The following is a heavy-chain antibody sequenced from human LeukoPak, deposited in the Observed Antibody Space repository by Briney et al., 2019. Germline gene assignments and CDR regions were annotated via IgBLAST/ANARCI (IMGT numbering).Heavy chain of an antibody. CDR1: GYTFTSYG. CDR3: AGGYYYDSSGHDDGFDI. CDR2: ISAYNGNT. J-gene: IGHJ3*02. D-gene: IGHD3-22*01. Sequence: ASVKVSCKASGYTFTSYGISWVRQAPGQGLEWMGWISAYNGNTNYAQKLQGRVTMTTDTSTSTAYMELRSLRSEDTAVYYCAGGYYYDSSGHDDGFDIWGQGTMVTVSS. V-gene: IGHV1-18*01.